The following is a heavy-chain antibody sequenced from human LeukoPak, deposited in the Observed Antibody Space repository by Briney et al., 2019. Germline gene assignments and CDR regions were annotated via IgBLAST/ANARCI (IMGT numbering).Heavy chain of an antibody. CDR1: GFSFSNQG. CDR2: INWNGGST. CDR3: ARGHDGGNDY. Sequence: GGSLRLSCAASGFSFSNQGMTWVRQAPGKGLEWVSGINWNGGSTGYADSVKGRFTISRDNAKNSLYLQMNSLRAEDTALYYCARGHDGGNDYWGQGTLVTVSS. D-gene: IGHD3-16*01. J-gene: IGHJ4*02. V-gene: IGHV3-20*04.